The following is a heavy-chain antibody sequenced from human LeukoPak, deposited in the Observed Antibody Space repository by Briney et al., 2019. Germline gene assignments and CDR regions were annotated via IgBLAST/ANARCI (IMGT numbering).Heavy chain of an antibody. D-gene: IGHD3-22*01. J-gene: IGHJ3*02. Sequence: GGSLRLSCAASGFTFSSYWMHWVRQAPGKGLVWVSRINSDGSSTSYADSVKGRFTISRDNAKNTLYLQMNSLRAEDTAVYYCAKVITMTKRGYDAFDIWGQGTMATVSS. V-gene: IGHV3-74*01. CDR3: AKVITMTKRGYDAFDI. CDR2: INSDGSST. CDR1: GFTFSSYW.